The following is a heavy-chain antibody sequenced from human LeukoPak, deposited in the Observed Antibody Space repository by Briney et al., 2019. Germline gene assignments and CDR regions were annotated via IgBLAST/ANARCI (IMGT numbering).Heavy chain of an antibody. D-gene: IGHD3-22*01. V-gene: IGHV3-30*18. J-gene: IGHJ3*02. Sequence: GGSLRLSCAASGFTFSSYGMHWVRQAPGKGLEWVAVISYDGSNKYYADSVKGRFTISRDNSKNTLYLQMNSLRAEDTAVYYCAKDLPFLVTYYYDSSGSHAFDIWAKGQWSPSLQ. CDR1: GFTFSSYG. CDR3: AKDLPFLVTYYYDSSGSHAFDI. CDR2: ISYDGSNK.